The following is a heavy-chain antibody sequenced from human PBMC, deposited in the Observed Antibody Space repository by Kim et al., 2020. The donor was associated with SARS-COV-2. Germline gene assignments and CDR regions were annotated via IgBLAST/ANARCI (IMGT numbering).Heavy chain of an antibody. Sequence: PPHKSRVTISVDTAKNQVTLELSSVTAADTAVYYCARGPSMVRGPGWFDPWGQGTLVTVSS. CDR3: ARGPSMVRGPGWFDP. J-gene: IGHJ5*02. D-gene: IGHD3-10*01. V-gene: IGHV4-34*01.